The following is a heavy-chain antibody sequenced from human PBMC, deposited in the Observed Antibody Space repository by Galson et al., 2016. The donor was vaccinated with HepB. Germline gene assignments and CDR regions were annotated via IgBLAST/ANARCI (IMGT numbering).Heavy chain of an antibody. J-gene: IGHJ4*02. CDR2: IWYDGSNK. V-gene: IGHV3-33*06. CDR1: GFTSSNYD. D-gene: IGHD3-3*01. Sequence: SLRLSCAASGFTSSNYDMHWVRQAPGKGLEWVALIWYDGSNKYYGDSVKGRFTISRDNSKNTLYLQMNSLRAEDTAIYYCAKGPDFWSGYYHFDYWGQGTLVTVSS. CDR3: AKGPDFWSGYYHFDY.